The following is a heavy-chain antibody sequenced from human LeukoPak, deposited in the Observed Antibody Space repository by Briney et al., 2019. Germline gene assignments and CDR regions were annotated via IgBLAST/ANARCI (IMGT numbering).Heavy chain of an antibody. CDR3: ARGGITGTTKVDYYYYGMDV. Sequence: SVKVSCKASGGTFSSYAISWVRQAPGQGLEWMGGINPIFGTANYAQKFQGRVTITADESTSTAYMELSRLRSDDTAVYYCARGGITGTTKVDYYYYGMDVWGQGTTVTVSS. CDR2: INPIFGTA. CDR1: GGTFSSYA. J-gene: IGHJ6*02. D-gene: IGHD1-20*01. V-gene: IGHV1-69*13.